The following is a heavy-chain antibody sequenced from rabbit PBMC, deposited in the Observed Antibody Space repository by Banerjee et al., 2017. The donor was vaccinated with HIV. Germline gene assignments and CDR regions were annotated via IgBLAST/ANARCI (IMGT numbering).Heavy chain of an antibody. CDR1: GFSFSYNY. J-gene: IGHJ3*01. CDR2: VYTGDDST. V-gene: IGHV1S40*01. D-gene: IGHD2-1*01. CDR3: ARYGGGGRGGDL. Sequence: FLEESGGDLVKPGASLTLTCTASGFSFSYNYPCWVRQAPGKGLEWIAFVYTGDDSTYYATWAKGRFTISKTSSTTVTLQMTSLTAADTATYFCARYGGGGRGGDLWGQGTLVTVS.